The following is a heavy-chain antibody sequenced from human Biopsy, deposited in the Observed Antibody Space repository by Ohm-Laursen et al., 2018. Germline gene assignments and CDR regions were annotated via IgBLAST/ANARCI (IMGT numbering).Heavy chain of an antibody. CDR3: ARLYRLDDYWNDDPPDAFDV. V-gene: IGHV4-59*01. CDR2: ISDRGTT. Sequence: TLSLTCTVSGGSMSGDYWSWIRQSPRKGLEWIGHISDRGTTNSNPSLRGRITISVDTSKNQFSLKLNSVSAADTALFFCARLYRLDDYWNDDPPDAFDVWGLGTTVTVSS. CDR1: GGSMSGDY. J-gene: IGHJ3*01. D-gene: IGHD3-3*01.